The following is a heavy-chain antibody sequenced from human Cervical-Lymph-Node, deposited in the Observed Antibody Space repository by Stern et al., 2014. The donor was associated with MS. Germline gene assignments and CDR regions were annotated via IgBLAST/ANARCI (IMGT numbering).Heavy chain of an antibody. CDR2: IYWDDDK. V-gene: IGHV2-5*02. CDR1: GFSLSTSGVG. CDR3: AHMNRGDGYYYGMDV. J-gene: IGHJ6*02. Sequence: QVTLKESGPTLVKPTQTLTLTCTFSGFSLSTSGVGVGWIRQPPGKALEWLVLIYWDDDKRYSPSLKSRLTITKDTSKNQVVLTMTNMDPVDTATYYCAHMNRGDGYYYGMDVWGQGTTVTVSS. D-gene: IGHD3-16*01.